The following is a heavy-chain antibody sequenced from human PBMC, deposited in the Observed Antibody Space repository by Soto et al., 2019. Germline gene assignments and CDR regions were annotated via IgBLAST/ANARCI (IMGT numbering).Heavy chain of an antibody. Sequence: ASVKVSCKASGYTFTGYYMHWVRQAPGQGLEWMGWINPNSGGTNYAQKFQDWVTMTRDTSISTAYMELSSLRDEDTAVYYCARNRITMVRGVPVDYGMDVWGQGTTVTVSS. D-gene: IGHD3-10*01. V-gene: IGHV1-2*04. J-gene: IGHJ6*02. CDR1: GYTFTGYY. CDR3: ARNRITMVRGVPVDYGMDV. CDR2: INPNSGGT.